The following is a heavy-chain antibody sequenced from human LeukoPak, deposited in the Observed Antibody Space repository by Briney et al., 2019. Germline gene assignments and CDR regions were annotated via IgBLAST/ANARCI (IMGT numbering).Heavy chain of an antibody. V-gene: IGHV3-23*01. D-gene: IGHD5-24*01. CDR2: VSASGSST. CDR3: AKRDGYNSGLPGY. Sequence: ASETLSLTCAVSGGSISSSNWWSWVRQPPGGGLEWVSAVSASGSSTYYADSVKGRFTISRDNSKNTLYLQMNSLRSEDTAVYYCAKRDGYNSGLPGYWGQGILVTVSS. J-gene: IGHJ4*02. CDR1: GGSISSSN.